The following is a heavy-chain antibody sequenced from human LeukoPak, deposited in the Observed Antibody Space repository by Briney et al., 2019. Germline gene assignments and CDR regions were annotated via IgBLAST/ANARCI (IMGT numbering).Heavy chain of an antibody. CDR1: GYTFTGYY. CDR2: INPNSGDT. D-gene: IGHD6-19*01. Sequence: ASVHVSCKACGYTFTGYYIHWVGQAPGQGLECMGWINPNSGDTNYAQKFQARVTMTRDTSISTAFMELRSLTSDDTAVYYCARGSVAVAGPHLWWFVHWGQGTLVTVSS. CDR3: ARGSVAVAGPHLWWFVH. J-gene: IGHJ5*02. V-gene: IGHV1-2*02.